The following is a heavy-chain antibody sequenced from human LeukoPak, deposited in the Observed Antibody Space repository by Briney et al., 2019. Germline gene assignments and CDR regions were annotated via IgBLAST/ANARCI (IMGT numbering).Heavy chain of an antibody. J-gene: IGHJ4*02. V-gene: IGHV1-69*04. D-gene: IGHD3-10*01. CDR3: ARDVSSGSYRLPYFDY. Sequence: SVKVSCKASGGTFSSYAISWVLQAPGQGLEWMGRIIPILGIANYAQKFQGRVTITADKSTSTAYMELTSLRSEDTAVYYCARDVSSGSYRLPYFDYWGQGTLVTVSS. CDR2: IIPILGIA. CDR1: GGTFSSYA.